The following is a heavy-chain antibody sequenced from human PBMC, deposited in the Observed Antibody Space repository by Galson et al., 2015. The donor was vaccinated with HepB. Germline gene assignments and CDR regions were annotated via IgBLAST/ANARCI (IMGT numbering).Heavy chain of an antibody. Sequence: SLRLSCAASGFTFNTYWMNWIRQAPGKGLEWVANIKEDGSDKNYVASVKGRFTISRDNAKGLLYLQMNSLRAEDTALYYCARPRDGYNDYFDYCGQGTLVTVSS. V-gene: IGHV3-7*01. D-gene: IGHD5-24*01. CDR2: IKEDGSDK. J-gene: IGHJ4*02. CDR1: GFTFNTYW. CDR3: ARPRDGYNDYFDY.